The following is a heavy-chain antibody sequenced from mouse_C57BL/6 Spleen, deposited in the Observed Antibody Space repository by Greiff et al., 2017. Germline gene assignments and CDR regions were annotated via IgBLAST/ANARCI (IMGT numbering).Heavy chain of an antibody. CDR2: IHPNSGST. CDR1: GYTFTSYW. Sequence: QVQLQQPGAELVKPGASVKLSCKASGYTFTSYWMHWVKQRPGQGLEWIGMIHPNSGSTNYNEKFKGKATLTVDKSSSTAYMQLSSLTSEDSAVXCCARAWAGVYGWYFDDWGKGTTVTVSS. D-gene: IGHD1-1*01. V-gene: IGHV1-64*01. CDR3: ARAWAGVYGWYFDD. J-gene: IGHJ2*01.